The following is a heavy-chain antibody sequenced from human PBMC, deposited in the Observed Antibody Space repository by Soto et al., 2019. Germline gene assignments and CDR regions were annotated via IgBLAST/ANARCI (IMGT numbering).Heavy chain of an antibody. D-gene: IGHD3-22*01. CDR2: ISGSGGST. CDR3: AKPHSAYYYDSSGYYSPGPFDY. Sequence: PVGSLRLSCAASGFTFSSYAMSWVRQAPGKGLEWVSAISGSGGSTYYADSVKGRFTISRDNSKNTLYLQMNSLRAEDTAVYYCAKPHSAYYYDSSGYYSPGPFDYWGQGTLVTVSS. CDR1: GFTFSSYA. J-gene: IGHJ4*02. V-gene: IGHV3-23*01.